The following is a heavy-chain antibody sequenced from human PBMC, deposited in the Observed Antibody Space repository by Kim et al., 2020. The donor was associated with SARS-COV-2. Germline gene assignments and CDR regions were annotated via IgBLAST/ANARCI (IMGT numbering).Heavy chain of an antibody. J-gene: IGHJ6*02. D-gene: IGHD6-13*01. CDR2: ISYDGSNK. CDR1: GFTFSSYG. CDR3: ARDIAAAHYYYYGMDV. Sequence: GGSLRLSCAASGFTFSSYGMHWVRQAPGKGLEWVAVISYDGSNKYYADSVKGRFTISRDNSKNTLYLQMNSLRAEDTAVYYCARDIAAAHYYYYGMDVWGQGTTVTVSS. V-gene: IGHV3-33*05.